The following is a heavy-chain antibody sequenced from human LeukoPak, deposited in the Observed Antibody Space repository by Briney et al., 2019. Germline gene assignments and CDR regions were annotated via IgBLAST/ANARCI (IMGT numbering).Heavy chain of an antibody. Sequence: ASVKVSCKASGYTFTSYGISWVRQGPGQGLEWMGWISAYNGNTNYAQKLQGRVTMTTDTSTSTAYMELRSLRSDDTAVYYCARVGGTYDSSGYYYADNNWFDPWGQGTLVTVSS. CDR2: ISAYNGNT. CDR1: GYTFTSYG. D-gene: IGHD3-22*01. CDR3: ARVGGTYDSSGYYYADNNWFDP. J-gene: IGHJ5*02. V-gene: IGHV1-18*01.